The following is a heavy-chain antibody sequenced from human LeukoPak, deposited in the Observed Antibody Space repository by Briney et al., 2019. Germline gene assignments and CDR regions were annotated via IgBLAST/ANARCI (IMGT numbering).Heavy chain of an antibody. V-gene: IGHV3-48*04. J-gene: IGHJ4*02. Sequence: PGGSLRLSCEVSGFPFTLYNMNWVRQAPGKGLEWLSYISSSTNTIYYADSVKGRFTISRDNAKNSLYLQMNGLGAEDTAVYYCARTLLGRGNYFDYWGQGILAIVSS. D-gene: IGHD7-27*01. CDR1: GFPFTLYN. CDR2: ISSSTNTI. CDR3: ARTLLGRGNYFDY.